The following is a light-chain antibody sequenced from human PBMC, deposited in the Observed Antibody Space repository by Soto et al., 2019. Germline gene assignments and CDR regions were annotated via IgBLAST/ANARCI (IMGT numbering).Light chain of an antibody. J-gene: IGKJ1*01. Sequence: ELVMTQSPATLSVSPGERATLSCRASQSVSSNLAWYQQKPGQALRLLIYGASTRATGIPARFSGSGSGTEFTLTISSLQSEDFAFYYCQQYNNWPRTFGQGTKVEIK. CDR2: GAS. CDR3: QQYNNWPRT. CDR1: QSVSSN. V-gene: IGKV3-15*01.